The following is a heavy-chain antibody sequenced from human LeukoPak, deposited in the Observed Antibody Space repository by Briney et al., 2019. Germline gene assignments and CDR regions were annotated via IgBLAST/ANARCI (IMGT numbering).Heavy chain of an antibody. CDR3: ARFRRADLAGTGVRWFDP. CDR2: IKQDGSES. Sequence: GGSLRLSCAASGFTFSNYWMTWVRQAPGNGLECVANIKQDGSESHYVDPVRGRFSISRDNAKNSLYLRMNSLRAEDTAVYYCARFRRADLAGTGVRWFDPWGQGTLVTVSS. D-gene: IGHD6-19*01. J-gene: IGHJ5*02. CDR1: GFTFSNYW. V-gene: IGHV3-7*01.